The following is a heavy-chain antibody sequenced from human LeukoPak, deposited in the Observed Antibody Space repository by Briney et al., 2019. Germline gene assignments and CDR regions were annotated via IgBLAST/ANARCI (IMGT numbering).Heavy chain of an antibody. J-gene: IGHJ4*02. CDR1: GFAFSDYT. CDR3: AIMDSSYDGPDYFDL. CDR2: ISSRSKNV. Sequence: PGGSLRLSCAASGFAFSDYTINWVRQAPGKGLEWISSISSRSKNVYYADSVRGRFIISRDNAKNSLFLQMNGLRAEDTAFYYCAIMDSSYDGPDYFDLWGQGTLVTVSS. D-gene: IGHD3-10*01. V-gene: IGHV3-21*01.